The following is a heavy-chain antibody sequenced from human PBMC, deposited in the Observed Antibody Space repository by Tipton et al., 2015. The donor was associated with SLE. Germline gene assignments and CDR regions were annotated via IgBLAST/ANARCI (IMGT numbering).Heavy chain of an antibody. CDR1: GGSFSGYH. J-gene: IGHJ5*02. D-gene: IGHD3-10*01. Sequence: TLSLTCSVYGGSFSGYHWTWIRQPPGKGLEWIGEVYHSGRTDSNPSLKSRVTISVDTSKNQFSLKLSSVTAADTAVYYCARVTYDYYGSGSPRLYWFDPWGQGTLVTVSS. V-gene: IGHV4-34*01. CDR3: ARVTYDYYGSGSPRLYWFDP. CDR2: VYHSGRT.